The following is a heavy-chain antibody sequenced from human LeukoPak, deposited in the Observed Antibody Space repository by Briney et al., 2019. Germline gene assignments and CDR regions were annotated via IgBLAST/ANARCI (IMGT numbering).Heavy chain of an antibody. J-gene: IGHJ6*02. CDR2: ISSSSSYV. CDR3: ARGGPNSFYYDILTGYDYYYGMDV. D-gene: IGHD3-9*01. Sequence: GGSLRLSCAASGFTFSSYSMNWVRQAPGKGLEWVSSISSSSSYVYYADSGKGRFTISRDNAKNSLYLQMNSLRAEDTAVYYCARGGPNSFYYDILTGYDYYYGMDVWGQGTTVTVSS. CDR1: GFTFSSYS. V-gene: IGHV3-21*01.